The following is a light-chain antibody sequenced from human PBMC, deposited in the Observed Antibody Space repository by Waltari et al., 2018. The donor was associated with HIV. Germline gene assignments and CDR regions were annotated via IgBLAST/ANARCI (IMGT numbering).Light chain of an antibody. V-gene: IGKV3-20*01. CDR3: QQYGSSPLT. CDR2: GAS. Sequence: DIVLTQSPGTLSLSPGERATLSCRASQSVSSSYLAWYQQKPGQAPRLLIYGASSRATGIPDRFSGSGSGTDFTLTISRLEPEEFAVYYCQQYGSSPLTFGQGTKVEIK. CDR1: QSVSSSY. J-gene: IGKJ1*01.